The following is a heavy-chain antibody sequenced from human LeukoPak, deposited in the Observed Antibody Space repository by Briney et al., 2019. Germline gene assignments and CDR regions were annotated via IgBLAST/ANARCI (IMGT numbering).Heavy chain of an antibody. Sequence: ASVKVSCKASGYTFTSYYMHWVRQAPGQGLEWMGIIYPNSGGTNYAQKFQGRVTMTRDTSINTAYMELSRLTSDDTAVYYCAKGVVVVPAAMAGHFDYWGQGTLVAVSS. CDR2: IYPNSGGT. J-gene: IGHJ4*02. CDR3: AKGVVVVPAAMAGHFDY. V-gene: IGHV1-2*02. CDR1: GYTFTSYY. D-gene: IGHD2-2*01.